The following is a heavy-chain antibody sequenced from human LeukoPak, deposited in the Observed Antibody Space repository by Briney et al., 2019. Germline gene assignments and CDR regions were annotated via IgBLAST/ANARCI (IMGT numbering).Heavy chain of an antibody. CDR1: GYTFTTSW. Sequence: GESLKISCKGSGYTFTTSWIGWVRQMPGKGLEWMGIIYPSDSDTTYSLSFQGQVTISADKPISTAYLQWSSLKASDTAMYYCARHSWNDGGFDYWGQGTLVTVSS. J-gene: IGHJ4*02. CDR2: IYPSDSDT. D-gene: IGHD1-1*01. V-gene: IGHV5-51*01. CDR3: ARHSWNDGGFDY.